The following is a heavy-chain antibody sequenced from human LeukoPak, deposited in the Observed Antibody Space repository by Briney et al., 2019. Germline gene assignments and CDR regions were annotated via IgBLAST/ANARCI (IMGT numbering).Heavy chain of an antibody. CDR3: ARWGAGRTADY. D-gene: IGHD1-26*01. V-gene: IGHV3-33*01. CDR2: IYYDGSEQ. J-gene: IGHJ4*02. CDR1: GFTFGSNG. Sequence: GRSLRLSCVGSGFTFGSNGMHWVRQAPGKGLEWVAVIYYDGSEQYYADSVKGRFTISRDNSKNTLYLQMNSLRVEDTATHHCARWGAGRTADYWGQGTQVTVSS.